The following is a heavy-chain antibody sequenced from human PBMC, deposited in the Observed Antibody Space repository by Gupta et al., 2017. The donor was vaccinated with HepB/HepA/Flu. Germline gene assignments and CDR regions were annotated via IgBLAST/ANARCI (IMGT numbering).Heavy chain of an antibody. V-gene: IGHV3-20*01. CDR3: ARGYNDIKAFYYGMDV. J-gene: IGHJ6*02. CDR1: GFTFGDPG. CDR2: ITYNGGST. D-gene: IGHD3-10*01. Sequence: EVQLMESGGRVIRPGGSLRLSCAASGFTFGDPGTSWVRHAPGKGLEWVSGITYNGGSTAYADSVKGRFTISRDNAENSLYLQMDSLRAEDTALYVCARGYNDIKAFYYGMDVWGQGTTVTVSS.